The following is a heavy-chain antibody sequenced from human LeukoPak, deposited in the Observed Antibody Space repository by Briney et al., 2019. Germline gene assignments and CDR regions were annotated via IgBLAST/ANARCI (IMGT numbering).Heavy chain of an antibody. V-gene: IGHV3-74*01. J-gene: IGHJ1*01. CDR2: IKSDGST. CDR1: GFTFSTYW. CDR3: ARAPSEIGGYYPEYFRH. Sequence: PGGSLRLSCAASGFTFSTYWMHWVRQAPGKVLVWVSRIKSDGSTNYADSVKGRFTISRDNANNTLSLQMNSLRPEDTGVYYCARAPSEIGGYYPEYFRHWGQGTLVTVSS. D-gene: IGHD3-22*01.